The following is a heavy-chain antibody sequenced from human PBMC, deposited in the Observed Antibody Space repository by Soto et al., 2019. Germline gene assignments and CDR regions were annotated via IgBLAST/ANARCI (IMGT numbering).Heavy chain of an antibody. CDR3: ATVDCSGGSCYFDY. Sequence: ASVKVSCKVSGYTLTELSMHWVRQAPGKGLEWMGGFDPEDGETIYAQKFQGRVTMTEDTSTDTAYMELSSLRSEDTAVYYCATVDCSGGSCYFDYWGQGTLVTVSS. J-gene: IGHJ4*02. CDR2: FDPEDGET. V-gene: IGHV1-24*01. D-gene: IGHD2-15*01. CDR1: GYTLTELS.